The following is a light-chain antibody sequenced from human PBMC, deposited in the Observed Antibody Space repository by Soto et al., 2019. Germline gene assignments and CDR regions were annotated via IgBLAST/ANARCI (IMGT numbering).Light chain of an antibody. Sequence: EVVLTQSPGTLSLSPGERATLSCRASQSVSTTYLAWYQQKPGQSPRLHIYSTSSRATGIPDRFSGSGSGTDFTLTISRLEPEDFAVYYCQQYGRSPNTFGQGTKLEI. V-gene: IGKV3-20*01. J-gene: IGKJ2*01. CDR1: QSVSTTY. CDR3: QQYGRSPNT. CDR2: STS.